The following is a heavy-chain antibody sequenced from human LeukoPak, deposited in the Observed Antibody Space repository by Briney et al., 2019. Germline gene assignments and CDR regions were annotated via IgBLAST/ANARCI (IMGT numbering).Heavy chain of an antibody. D-gene: IGHD4-23*01. J-gene: IGHJ4*02. Sequence: GGSLRLSCAASGFTFSSYSMNWVRQAPGKGLEWVSYISSSSSTIYYADSVKGRFTISRDNAKNSLYLQMNSLRAEDTAVYYCARENIGDYGGNKSFDYWGQGTLVTVSS. V-gene: IGHV3-48*01. CDR1: GFTFSSYS. CDR2: ISSSSSTI. CDR3: ARENIGDYGGNKSFDY.